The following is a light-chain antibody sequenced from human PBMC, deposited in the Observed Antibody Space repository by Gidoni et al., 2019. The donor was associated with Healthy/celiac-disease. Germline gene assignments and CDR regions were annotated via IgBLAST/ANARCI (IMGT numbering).Light chain of an antibody. J-gene: IGKJ1*01. CDR3: QQYNSYSPWT. V-gene: IGKV1-5*03. CDR2: KAS. Sequence: DIQMTQSPSTLSASVGDRVTITCRASQSISSRLAWYQQKPGKAPKLLIYKASSLESGVPSRFSGSGSGTEFTLTISSLQPDDFATYYCQQYNSYSPWTFGQXTKVEIK. CDR1: QSISSR.